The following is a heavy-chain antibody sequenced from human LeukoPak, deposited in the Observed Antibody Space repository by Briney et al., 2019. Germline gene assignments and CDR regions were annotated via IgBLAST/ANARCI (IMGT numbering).Heavy chain of an antibody. CDR2: ISRNGGST. J-gene: IGHJ4*02. CDR1: GFTFSDYA. Sequence: GGSLRLSCSASGFTFSDYAMHWVRQAPGKGLEYVSSISRNGGSTYYADSVKGRFTISSDTSKNTLSLQMNSLRAEDTAVYYCAREDADYTFSFDFWGQGTLVTVSS. CDR3: AREDADYTFSFDF. D-gene: IGHD4-17*01. V-gene: IGHV3-64*04.